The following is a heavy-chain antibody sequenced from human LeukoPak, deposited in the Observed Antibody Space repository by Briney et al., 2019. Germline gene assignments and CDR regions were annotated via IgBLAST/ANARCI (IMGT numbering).Heavy chain of an antibody. CDR2: INPSGGST. J-gene: IGHJ4*02. Sequence: ASVKVSCKASGYTFTRYGISWVRQAPGQGLEWMGIINPSGGSTSYAQKFQGRVTMTRDTSTSTVYMELSSLRSEDTAVYYCASRTAAGADYWGQGTLVTVSS. D-gene: IGHD6-13*01. CDR1: GYTFTRYG. CDR3: ASRTAAGADY. V-gene: IGHV1-46*01.